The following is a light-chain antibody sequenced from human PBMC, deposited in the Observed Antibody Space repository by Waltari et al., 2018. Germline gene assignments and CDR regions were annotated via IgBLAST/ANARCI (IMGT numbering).Light chain of an antibody. CDR3: AAWDDSLNGRWV. J-gene: IGLJ3*02. CDR1: SSNIVSNP. CDR2: SNN. V-gene: IGLV1-44*01. Sequence: QSVLTQPPSASGPPGQRVTISCSGSSSNIVSNPVNWYQQLPGTAPKFLIYSNNQRPSGVPDRFSGSKSGTSASLAINGLQSEDEADYYCAAWDDSLNGRWVFGGGTKLTVL.